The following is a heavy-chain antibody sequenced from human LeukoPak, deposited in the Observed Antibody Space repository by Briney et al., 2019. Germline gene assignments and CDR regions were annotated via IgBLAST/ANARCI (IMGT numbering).Heavy chain of an antibody. V-gene: IGHV3-53*01. CDR1: RFILSSTY. CDR3: AKNRVGASGLAEYFEH. Sequence: GGSLRLSCAASRFILSSTYISGVRQAPGKGLEGVSLIYSGDSTYYADSVKGRFTISRDDSRNTVYLQMNSLRAEDTAVYYCAKNRVGASGLAEYFEHWGQSTLVAVSS. D-gene: IGHD1-26*01. J-gene: IGHJ1*01. CDR2: IYSGDST.